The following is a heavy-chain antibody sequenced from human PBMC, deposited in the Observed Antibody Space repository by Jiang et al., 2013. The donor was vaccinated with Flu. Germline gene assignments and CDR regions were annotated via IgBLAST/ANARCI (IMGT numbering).Heavy chain of an antibody. CDR3: ARHFWSGYYTNKVYGMDV. Sequence: LLKPSETLSLTCAVYGGSFSGYYWSWIRQPPGKGLEWIGEINHSGGTNYNPSLKSRVTISVDTSKNQFSLKLSSVTAADTAVYYCARHFWSGYYTNKVYGMDVWGKGTTVTVSS. CDR2: INHSGGT. V-gene: IGHV4-34*01. CDR1: GGSFSGYY. J-gene: IGHJ6*04. D-gene: IGHD3-3*02.